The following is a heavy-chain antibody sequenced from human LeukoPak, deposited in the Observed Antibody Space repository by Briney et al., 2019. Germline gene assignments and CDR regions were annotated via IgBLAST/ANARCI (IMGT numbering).Heavy chain of an antibody. Sequence: ASVKVSCKASGYTLTGYCMHWVRQAPGQGLEWMGWINPNSGGTNYAQQFQGRLTMTRDTSISTAYMELSRLRSDDTAVYYCARVKTMIVSLFDYWGQGTLVTVSS. CDR1: GYTLTGYC. CDR2: INPNSGGT. J-gene: IGHJ4*02. CDR3: ARVKTMIVSLFDY. D-gene: IGHD3-22*01. V-gene: IGHV1-2*02.